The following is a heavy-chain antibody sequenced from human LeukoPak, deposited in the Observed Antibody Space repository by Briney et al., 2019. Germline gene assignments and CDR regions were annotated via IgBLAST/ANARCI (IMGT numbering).Heavy chain of an antibody. CDR2: ISSSSYI. J-gene: IGHJ4*02. D-gene: IGHD2-2*01. Sequence: GGSLRLSCAASGFTFSSYSMNWVRQAPGKGLEWVSSISSSSYIYYADSVKGRFTISRDNAKNSLYLQMNSLRAEDTAVYYCAKDYIRGIVVVPAAMFDYWGQGTLVTVSS. CDR3: AKDYIRGIVVVPAAMFDY. V-gene: IGHV3-21*04. CDR1: GFTFSSYS.